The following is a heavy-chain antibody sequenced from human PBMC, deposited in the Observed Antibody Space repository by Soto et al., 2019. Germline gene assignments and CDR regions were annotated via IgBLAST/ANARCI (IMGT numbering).Heavy chain of an antibody. V-gene: IGHV4-59*01. D-gene: IGHD2-2*01. J-gene: IGHJ5*02. CDR3: ARDQQGYCSSTSCYRGRWFDP. Sequence: SETLSLTCTVSGRSISSYYWRWIRQPPGKGLEWIGYIYYSGSTNYTPSLKSRVTISVDTSKNQFSLKLSSVTAADTAVYYCARDQQGYCSSTSCYRGRWFDPWGQGTLVTVSS. CDR2: IYYSGST. CDR1: GRSISSYY.